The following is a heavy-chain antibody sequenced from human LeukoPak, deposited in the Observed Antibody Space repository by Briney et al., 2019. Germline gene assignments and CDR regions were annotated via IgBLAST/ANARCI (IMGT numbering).Heavy chain of an antibody. CDR3: ATDHKTYYDFWSGYYFDY. Sequence: GGSLRLSCAASGFTFSSYGMYWVRQAPGKGLEWVAVIWYDGSNKYYADSVKGRFTISRDNSKSTLYLQMNSLRAEDTAVYYCATDHKTYYDFWSGYYFDYWGQGTLVTVSP. D-gene: IGHD3-3*01. V-gene: IGHV3-33*01. CDR2: IWYDGSNK. J-gene: IGHJ4*02. CDR1: GFTFSSYG.